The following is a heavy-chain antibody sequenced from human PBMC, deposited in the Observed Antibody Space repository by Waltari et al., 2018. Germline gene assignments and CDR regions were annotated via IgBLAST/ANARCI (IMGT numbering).Heavy chain of an antibody. J-gene: IGHJ1*01. CDR2: ITPVFRTP. Sequence: HVQVVQSGPEVTKPGSSVSVSCQATAGSFRTQSMMWARLVPGHGIEWMGGITPVFRTPTYAQKFQGRVTFTADESTSTVYMDLRSRTSDDTAIYYCANAPTNMHYFPDWGQGTLVTVSS. V-gene: IGHV1-69*01. CDR3: ANAPTNMHYFPD. CDR1: AGSFRTQS.